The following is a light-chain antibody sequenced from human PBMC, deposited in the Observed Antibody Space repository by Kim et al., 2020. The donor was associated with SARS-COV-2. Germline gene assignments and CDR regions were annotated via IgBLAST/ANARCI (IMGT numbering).Light chain of an antibody. CDR1: QILLYSSNNKNY. CDR2: WAS. Sequence: RAPINCKSRQILLYSSNNKNYLAWYQQKPGQPPKLLIYWASTRESGVPAPFSGSGSGTDFTLTISSLQAEDVAVYYCQQYYSTPYTFGQGTKLEI. V-gene: IGKV4-1*01. CDR3: QQYYSTPYT. J-gene: IGKJ2*01.